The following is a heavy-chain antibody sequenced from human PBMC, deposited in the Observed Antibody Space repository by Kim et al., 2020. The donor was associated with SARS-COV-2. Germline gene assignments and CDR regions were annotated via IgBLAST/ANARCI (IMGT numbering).Heavy chain of an antibody. J-gene: IGHJ4*01. CDR1: GFTFINYA. V-gene: IGHV3-23*01. CDR3: AKDGGYGSGSYYPDY. Sequence: GGSLRLSCAASGFTFINYAMNWVRQVPGKGLEWVSSTSGGSGGTTYADSVKGRFTISRDNTRSTLYLQMNSLRAEDTAIYYCAKDGGYGSGSYYPDYWG. D-gene: IGHD3-10*01. CDR2: TSGGSGGT.